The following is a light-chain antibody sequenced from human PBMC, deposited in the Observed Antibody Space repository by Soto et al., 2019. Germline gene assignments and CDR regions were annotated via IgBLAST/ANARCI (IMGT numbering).Light chain of an antibody. CDR2: EGN. V-gene: IGLV2-23*01. CDR3: CSYAGSSTWV. CDR1: SSDVGSYNL. Sequence: QSALTQPASVSGSPGQSITISCTGTSSDVGSYNLVSWYQQHPGKAPKLMIYEGNERPSGVSNHFSGSKSGNTASLTISGLQAEDEADYYCCSYAGSSTWVFGGGTQLTVL. J-gene: IGLJ3*02.